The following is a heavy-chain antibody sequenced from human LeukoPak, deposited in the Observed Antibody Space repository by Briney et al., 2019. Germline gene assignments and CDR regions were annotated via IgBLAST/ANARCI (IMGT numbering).Heavy chain of an antibody. CDR2: TYYRSKWYN. V-gene: IGHV6-1*01. Sequence: SQTLSLTCAISGDSVSSNSAAWNWIRQSPSRGLEWLGRTYYRSKWYNDYAVSVKSRITINPDTSKNQFSLQLNSVTPEDTAVYYCARDDGCHTRWCPINFDYWGQGTLVTVSS. J-gene: IGHJ4*02. D-gene: IGHD2-8*02. CDR3: ARDDGCHTRWCPINFDY. CDR1: GDSVSSNSAA.